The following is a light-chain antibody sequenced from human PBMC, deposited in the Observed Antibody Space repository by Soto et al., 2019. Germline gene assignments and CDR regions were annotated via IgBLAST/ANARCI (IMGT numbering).Light chain of an antibody. J-gene: IGLJ7*01. CDR1: SSNIGSNY. Sequence: QPVLTQPPSASGTPGQRVTISCSGSSSNIGSNYVYWYQQFPGTAPKLLIYRNNQRPSGVPDRFSGSKSGTSASLAISGLRSEDEADYYCAVWDDSLSGHLFGGGTQLTVL. V-gene: IGLV1-47*01. CDR3: AVWDDSLSGHL. CDR2: RNN.